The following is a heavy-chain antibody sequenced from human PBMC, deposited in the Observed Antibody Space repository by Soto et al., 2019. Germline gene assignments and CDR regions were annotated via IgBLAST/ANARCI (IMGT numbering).Heavy chain of an antibody. V-gene: IGHV4-59*01. D-gene: IGHD1-26*01. Sequence: SETLSLTCTVSGGSISGYYLSWIRQPPGKGLEWIGYIYYSGSTNYNPSLKSRVTISVDTSKNQFSLKLSSVNAADTAVYYCARGSGSYYYFDYWGQGTLVTVSS. J-gene: IGHJ4*02. CDR3: ARGSGSYYYFDY. CDR2: IYYSGST. CDR1: GGSISGYY.